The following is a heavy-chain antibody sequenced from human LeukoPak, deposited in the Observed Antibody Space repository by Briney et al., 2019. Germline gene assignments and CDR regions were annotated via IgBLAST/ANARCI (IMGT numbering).Heavy chain of an antibody. CDR2: ISSSGSTI. Sequence: GGSLRLSCTASGLTFSSYEMNWVRQAPGKGLEWVSYISSSGSTIYYADSVKGRFTISRDNAKNSLYLQMNSLRAEDTAVYYCARDFGSKIAGSSGSIDYWAQGTLVTVSS. V-gene: IGHV3-48*03. D-gene: IGHD2-15*01. J-gene: IGHJ4*02. CDR1: GLTFSSYE. CDR3: ARDFGSKIAGSSGSIDY.